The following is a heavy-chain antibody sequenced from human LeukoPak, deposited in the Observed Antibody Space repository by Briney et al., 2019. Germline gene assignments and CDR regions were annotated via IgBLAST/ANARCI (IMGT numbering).Heavy chain of an antibody. CDR1: DGSISSNSYY. CDR2: ISYSGRT. Sequence: PSETLSLTCTVSDGSISSNSYYWGWIRQPPGKGLEWIGSISYSGRTYYNPSLESRVTISVDASKNQFSLELNSVTAADTAVYYCARAARWELTSNWFDPWGQGTLVTVSS. D-gene: IGHD1-26*01. CDR3: ARAARWELTSNWFDP. J-gene: IGHJ5*02. V-gene: IGHV4-39*01.